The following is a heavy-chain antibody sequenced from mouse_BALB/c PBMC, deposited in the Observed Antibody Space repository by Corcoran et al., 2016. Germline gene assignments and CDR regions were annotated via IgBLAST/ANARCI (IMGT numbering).Heavy chain of an antibody. CDR3: GRSREGNYVVY. Sequence: EVQLQQSGAELVKPGASVKLSCKASGFNIKDTYMHWVKQRPEQGLEWIGRIDPANGNTKFDPKFQGKATMTADTSSNTVYLQLSSLTSEATAVYYCGRSREGNYVVYWGQGTTLTVSS. D-gene: IGHD2-1*01. V-gene: IGHV14-3*02. J-gene: IGHJ2*01. CDR1: GFNIKDTY. CDR2: IDPANGNT.